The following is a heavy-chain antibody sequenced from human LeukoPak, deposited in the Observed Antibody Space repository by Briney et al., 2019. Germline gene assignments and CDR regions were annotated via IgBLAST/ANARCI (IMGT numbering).Heavy chain of an antibody. CDR2: ISYDGSNK. CDR3: ARGMTTYPGGSYGMDV. V-gene: IGHV3-30*03. D-gene: IGHD3-16*01. Sequence: PGGSLRLSCAASGFTFSGYGMHWVRQAPGKGLEWVAVISYDGSNKYYADSVKGRFTISRDNSKNTLYLQMNSLRAEDTAVYYCARGMTTYPGGSYGMDVWGQGTTVTVSS. J-gene: IGHJ6*02. CDR1: GFTFSGYG.